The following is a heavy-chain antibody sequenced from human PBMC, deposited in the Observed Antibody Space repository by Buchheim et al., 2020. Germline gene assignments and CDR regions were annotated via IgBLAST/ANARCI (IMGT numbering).Heavy chain of an antibody. CDR2: ISGSGFGT. D-gene: IGHD7-27*01. CDR1: GFTSTSYG. V-gene: IGHV3-23*01. CDR3: AKDGGRTSWGTSPLYYFDS. J-gene: IGHJ4*02. Sequence: EVVLLESGGGLARPGGSMRLSCAGSGFTSTSYGMSWVRQAPGRGLEWVAGISGSGFGTWYADSVKGRFTISRDHSTNTRNLQMDNLRVEDTAVYYCAKDGGRTSWGTSPLYYFDSWGQGSL.